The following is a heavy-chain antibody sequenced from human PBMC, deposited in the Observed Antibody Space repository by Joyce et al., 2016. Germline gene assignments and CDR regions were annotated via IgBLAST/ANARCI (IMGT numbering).Heavy chain of an antibody. CDR2: VWYQGSTT. CDR3: ARDGYNVNYFDY. CDR1: GFVFSAHG. Sequence: QVQLVQSGGGVVQPGGSLRISCAASGFVFSAHGMHWVRQAPGKGLEWLALVWYQGSTTLYADSVKGRFTISRDNSKDSLYLQMDSLRAEDTAMYYCARDGYNVNYFDYWGQGSMVTVSS. V-gene: IGHV3-33*01. J-gene: IGHJ4*02. D-gene: IGHD5-24*01.